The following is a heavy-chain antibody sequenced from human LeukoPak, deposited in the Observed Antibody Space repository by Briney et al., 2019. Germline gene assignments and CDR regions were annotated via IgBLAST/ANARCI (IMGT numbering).Heavy chain of an antibody. D-gene: IGHD3-16*01. CDR2: IYYSGNT. J-gene: IGHJ6*02. CDR3: ARDQIMKGYYHHGMDV. V-gene: IGHV4-59*01. CDR1: GDSISSYY. Sequence: PSETLSLTCTVSGDSISSYYWNWIRQPPGKGLQWIGNIYYSGNTNYNPSFKSRVTISVDTSKNQFSLKLSSVAAADTAVYYCARDQIMKGYYHHGMDVWGQGTTVTVSS.